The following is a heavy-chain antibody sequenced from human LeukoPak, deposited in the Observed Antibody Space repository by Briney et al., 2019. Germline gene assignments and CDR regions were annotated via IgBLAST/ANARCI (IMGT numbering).Heavy chain of an antibody. CDR3: ARDLISMVRGEDYFDY. CDR1: GGSISSGGYY. D-gene: IGHD3-10*01. CDR2: IYSTGST. V-gene: IGHV4-61*02. J-gene: IGHJ4*02. Sequence: SETLSLTCTVSGGSISSGGYYWSWIRQPAGKGLEYIGRIYSTGSTNYNPSLRSRVTISVDTSKNQFSLKLSSVTAADTAVYYCARDLISMVRGEDYFDYWGQGTLVTVSS.